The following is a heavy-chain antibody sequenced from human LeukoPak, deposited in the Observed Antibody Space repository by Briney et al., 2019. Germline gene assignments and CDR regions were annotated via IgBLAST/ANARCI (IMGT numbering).Heavy chain of an antibody. CDR1: GYTFTVYY. Sequence: ASVKVSCKASGYTFTVYYMHWVRQAPGQGLEWMGWINPNSGGTNYAQKFQGRVTMTRDTSISTAYMELSRLRSDDTAVYYCAKDLFNWNDASPPPWGYWGQGTLVTVSS. D-gene: IGHD1-20*01. CDR2: INPNSGGT. V-gene: IGHV1-2*02. CDR3: AKDLFNWNDASPPPWGY. J-gene: IGHJ4*02.